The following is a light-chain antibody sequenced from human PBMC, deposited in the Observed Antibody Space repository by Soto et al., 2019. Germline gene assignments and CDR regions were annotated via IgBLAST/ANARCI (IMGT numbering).Light chain of an antibody. Sequence: DIQMTQSPSSLSASVGDRVTITCRASQSITTYLNWFQQKQGEAPKXLIYDASSLQSGVPSRFSVSGSGTDLTIAISSLQPEDGETYYGQQRYMTPITFGQGTRLENK. CDR3: QQRYMTPIT. V-gene: IGKV1-39*01. CDR2: DAS. CDR1: QSITTY. J-gene: IGKJ5*01.